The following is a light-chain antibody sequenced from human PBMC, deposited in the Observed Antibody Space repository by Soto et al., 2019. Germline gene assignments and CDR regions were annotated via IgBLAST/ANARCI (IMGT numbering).Light chain of an antibody. V-gene: IGKV1-27*01. Sequence: DIQMTQSPSSLSASLGYRITITCRASQDISNSLAWYQQKPWKVPKLLIYAASTLQTGVPSRFSGSGSGTDFTLTISSLQPEDVATYYCQKYNSAPPTFGQGTRREIK. CDR3: QKYNSAPPT. J-gene: IGKJ5*01. CDR1: QDISNS. CDR2: AAS.